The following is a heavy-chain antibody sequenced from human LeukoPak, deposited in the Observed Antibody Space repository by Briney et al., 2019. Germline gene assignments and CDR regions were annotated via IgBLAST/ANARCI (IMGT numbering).Heavy chain of an antibody. CDR2: IYYSGST. V-gene: IGHV4-31*03. D-gene: IGHD5-18*01. CDR3: ARMEIQLWTFDY. J-gene: IGHJ4*02. Sequence: SETLSLTCTVSGGSISSGGYYWSWIRQHPGKGLEWIGYIYYSGSTYYNPSLKSRVTISVDTSKNQFSLKLSSVTAADTAVYYCARMEIQLWTFDYWGQGTLVTVSS. CDR1: GGSISSGGYY.